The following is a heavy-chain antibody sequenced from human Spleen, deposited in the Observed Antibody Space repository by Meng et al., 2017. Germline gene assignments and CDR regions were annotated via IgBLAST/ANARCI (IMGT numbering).Heavy chain of an antibody. Sequence: GGSLRLSCAASGFTFNTYWMSWVRQAPGKGLEWVANIKHDGSEKYYVDSVKGRFTISRDNARNSLYLYMNSLRAEDTAVYYCARARGTDFWGQGTLVTVSS. J-gene: IGHJ4*02. CDR2: IKHDGSEK. V-gene: IGHV3-7*01. CDR1: GFTFNTYW. CDR3: ARARGTDF.